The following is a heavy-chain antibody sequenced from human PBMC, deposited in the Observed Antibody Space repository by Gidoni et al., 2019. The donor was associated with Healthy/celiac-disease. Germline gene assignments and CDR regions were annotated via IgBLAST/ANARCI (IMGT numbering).Heavy chain of an antibody. V-gene: IGHV5-51*01. Sequence: EVQLVQSGAEVKQPGESLKISCKGSRYSFTSYWIGWVRQMPGKGLEWMGIIYPGDSDTRYSPSFQGQVTISADKSISTAYLQWSSLKASDTAMYYCARCGSGSEMATIHGMDVWGQGTTVTVSS. CDR2: IYPGDSDT. CDR3: ARCGSGSEMATIHGMDV. D-gene: IGHD5-12*01. CDR1: RYSFTSYW. J-gene: IGHJ6*02.